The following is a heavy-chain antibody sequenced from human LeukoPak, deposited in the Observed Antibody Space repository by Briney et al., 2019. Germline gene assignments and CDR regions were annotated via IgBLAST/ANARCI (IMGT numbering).Heavy chain of an antibody. CDR2: IYYSGST. J-gene: IGHJ6*02. Sequence: SETLSLTCTVSGGSISSGDYYWSWIRQPPGKGLEWIGYIYYSGSTYYNPSLKSRVTISVDTSKNQFSLKLSSVTAADTAVYYCARAPPLYYYDSSGYDSYYYGMDVWGQGTTVTVSS. D-gene: IGHD3-22*01. V-gene: IGHV4-30-4*01. CDR1: GGSISSGDYY. CDR3: ARAPPLYYYDSSGYDSYYYGMDV.